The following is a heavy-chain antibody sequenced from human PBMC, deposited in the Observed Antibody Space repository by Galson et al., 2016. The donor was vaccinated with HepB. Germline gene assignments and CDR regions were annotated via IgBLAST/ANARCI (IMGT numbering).Heavy chain of an antibody. CDR1: GRAISSSY. CDR2: IYYNKGST. D-gene: IGHD1-1*01. CDR3: ARLPTVGTAHY. Sequence: LSLTCTVSGRAISSSYWSWIRQPPGKGLEWIGYIYYNKGSTNYNPSLKSRVTMSVGTSKNHFSLKLSSVAAADTAVYYCARLPTVGTAHYWGQGILVTVSS. V-gene: IGHV4-59*01. J-gene: IGHJ4*02.